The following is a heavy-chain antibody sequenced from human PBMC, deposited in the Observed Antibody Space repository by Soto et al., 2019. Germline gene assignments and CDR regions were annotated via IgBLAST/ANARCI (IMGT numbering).Heavy chain of an antibody. J-gene: IGHJ6*01. CDR1: GGTFSSYA. CDR2: IIPLFRTP. V-gene: IGHV1-69*05. Sequence: QVQLVQSGAEVKEPGSSVKVSCQASGGTFSSYALSWVRQAPGQGLEWMGGIIPLFRTPDYAQKFQGRVTITPHESTSTAYKELRSLRSAETAIYYCPRDNGCPRVGGNYYYMTDVRGKGTTITVYS. CDR3: PRDNGCPRVGGNYYYMTDV. D-gene: IGHD2-2*01.